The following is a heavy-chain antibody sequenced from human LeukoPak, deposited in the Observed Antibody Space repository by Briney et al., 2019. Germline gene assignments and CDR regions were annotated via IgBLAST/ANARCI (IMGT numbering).Heavy chain of an antibody. V-gene: IGHV3-48*03. CDR1: GFTFSSYE. CDR3: GASRQYVGAFDI. CDR2: ISSSSTII. Sequence: GGSLRLSCAASGFTFSSYELYWVRQAPGKGLEWISCISSSSTIITYADSVRGRFTISRDDASESLYLQMSSLRADDTAIYYCGASRQYVGAFDIWGQGTLVTVSS. D-gene: IGHD3-16*01. J-gene: IGHJ3*02.